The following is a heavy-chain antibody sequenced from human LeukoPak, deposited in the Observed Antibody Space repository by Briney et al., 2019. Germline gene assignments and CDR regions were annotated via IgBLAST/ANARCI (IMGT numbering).Heavy chain of an antibody. Sequence: SVKVSCKASGGTFSSYAISWVRQAPGQGLEWMGRIIPILGIANYAQKFQGRVTITADKSTSTAYMELSSLRSEDAAVYYCARAGPREYCSGGSCYGFDYWAREPWSPSPQ. CDR1: GGTFSSYA. CDR2: IIPILGIA. CDR3: ARAGPREYCSGGSCYGFDY. V-gene: IGHV1-69*04. D-gene: IGHD2-15*01. J-gene: IGHJ4*02.